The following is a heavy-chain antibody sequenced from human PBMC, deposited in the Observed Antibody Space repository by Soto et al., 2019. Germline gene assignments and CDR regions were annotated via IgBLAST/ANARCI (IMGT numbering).Heavy chain of an antibody. J-gene: IGHJ5*02. V-gene: IGHV4-59*01. D-gene: IGHD3-10*01. CDR2: IYYSGTT. Sequence: LSLTCTVSGGSISGSYWSWIRQPPGKGLEWIGDIYYSGTTNYNSSLKSRVTISVDTSKNQFSLKLSSVTAADTAMYYCARRVIRGLIWRFDPWAKGTRLTV. CDR1: GGSISGSY. CDR3: ARRVIRGLIWRFDP.